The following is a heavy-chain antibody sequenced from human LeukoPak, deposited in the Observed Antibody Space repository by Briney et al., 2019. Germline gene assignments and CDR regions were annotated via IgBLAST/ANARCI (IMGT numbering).Heavy chain of an antibody. CDR2: IYYTGSS. J-gene: IGHJ4*02. D-gene: IGHD3-10*01. CDR1: GDSITSSSHY. V-gene: IGHV4-39*01. CDR3: ARRGGFGFTFDH. Sequence: ASETLSLTCSVSGDSITSSSHYWGWIRQPPGKGLEWIGHIYYTGSSSYSPSLKSRVTISVDTSNNQFSLKLTSVTAADPAVYYCARRGGFGFTFDHWGQGTLVAVSS.